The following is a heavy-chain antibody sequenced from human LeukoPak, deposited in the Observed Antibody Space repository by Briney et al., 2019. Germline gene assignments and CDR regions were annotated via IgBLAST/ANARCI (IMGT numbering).Heavy chain of an antibody. D-gene: IGHD3-10*01. CDR2: IIPIFGTA. CDR3: ARAQRYGSGSYYQYFDC. V-gene: IGHV1-69*06. CDR1: GGTFSSYA. J-gene: IGHJ4*02. Sequence: ASVKVSCKASGGTFSSYAISWVRQAPGQGLEWMGGIIPIFGTANYAQKFQGRVTITADKSTSTAYMELSSLRSEDTAVYYCARAQRYGSGSYYQYFDCWGQGTLVTVSS.